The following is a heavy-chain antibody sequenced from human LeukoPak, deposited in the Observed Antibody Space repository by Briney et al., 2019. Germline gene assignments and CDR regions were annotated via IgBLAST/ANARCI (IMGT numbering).Heavy chain of an antibody. J-gene: IGHJ4*02. V-gene: IGHV3-74*01. Sequence: PGGSLRLSCAASGFTFSSYWMHWVRQAPGKGLVWVSCINNDGSSTSYADSVKGRFTISRDNAKNTLYLQMNSLRAEDTAVYYCTRGELGFTLDYWGQGTLVTVSS. CDR3: TRGELGFTLDY. CDR1: GFTFSSYW. D-gene: IGHD7-27*01. CDR2: INNDGSST.